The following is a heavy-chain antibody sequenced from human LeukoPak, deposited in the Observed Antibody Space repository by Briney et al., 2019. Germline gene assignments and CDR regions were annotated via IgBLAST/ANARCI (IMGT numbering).Heavy chain of an antibody. CDR1: GGTFSSYA. Sequence: ASVKVSCKASGGTFSSYAISWVRQAPGQGLEWMGGIIPIFGTANYAQKFQGRVTITADESTSTAYMELSSLRSEDTAVYYRARESGPLLFKHDNWFDPWGQGTLVTVSS. J-gene: IGHJ5*02. V-gene: IGHV1-69*13. D-gene: IGHD2-21*02. CDR2: IIPIFGTA. CDR3: ARESGPLLFKHDNWFDP.